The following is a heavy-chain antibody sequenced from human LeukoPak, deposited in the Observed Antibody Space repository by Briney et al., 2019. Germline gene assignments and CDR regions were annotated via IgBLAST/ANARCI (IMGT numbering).Heavy chain of an antibody. Sequence: PGGSLRLSCAASGFTFSSYEMNWVRQAPGKGLEWVSYISGRGTTIYYADSVKGRFTISRDNAKNSLYLQMNSLRAEDTALYYCARVTRDSGSWHDYWGQGTLVTVSS. CDR3: ARVTRDSGSWHDY. CDR1: GFTFSSYE. V-gene: IGHV3-48*03. CDR2: ISGRGTTI. D-gene: IGHD6-13*01. J-gene: IGHJ4*02.